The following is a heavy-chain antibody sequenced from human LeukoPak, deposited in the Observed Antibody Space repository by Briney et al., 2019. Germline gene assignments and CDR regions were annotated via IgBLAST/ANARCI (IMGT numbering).Heavy chain of an antibody. CDR2: IYSSGST. D-gene: IGHD6-13*01. V-gene: IGHV4-61*02. CDR3: ASVDSSSWYRFDY. CDR1: GGSISSGSYY. J-gene: IGHJ4*02. Sequence: SETLSLTCTVSGGSISSGSYYWTWIRQSAGKGLEWIGRIYSSGSTNYNPSLKSRVTISVDTSKNQFSLKLSSVTAANTAVYYCASVDSSSWYRFDYWGKGNLVTVSS.